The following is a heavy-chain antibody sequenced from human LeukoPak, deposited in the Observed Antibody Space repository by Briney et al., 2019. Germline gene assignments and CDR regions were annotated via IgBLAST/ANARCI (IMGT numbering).Heavy chain of an antibody. Sequence: GGSLRLSCLSSGFTVSSNYMTWVRQAPGKGLEWVSVIYSGMTTYYADSVKDRFTISRDNSKNTLYLQMNSLRVEDTAVYYCARGGGAVAGPLYWGQGTLVTVSS. D-gene: IGHD6-19*01. CDR1: GFTVSSNY. V-gene: IGHV3-66*01. CDR3: ARGGGAVAGPLY. CDR2: IYSGMTT. J-gene: IGHJ4*02.